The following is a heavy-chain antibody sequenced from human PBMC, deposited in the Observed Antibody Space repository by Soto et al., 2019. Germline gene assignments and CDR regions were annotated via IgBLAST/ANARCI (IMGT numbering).Heavy chain of an antibody. V-gene: IGHV1-18*01. CDR2: ISPKFGRT. CDR3: ARDDCNGGSCDGGHYLDL. D-gene: IGHD2-15*01. CDR1: DYIFLAYG. Sequence: QVQLVQSGPEVKKAGASVKVSCTAPTDYIFLAYGFDWVRQAPGQGLEWMGWISPKFGRTNYARTLQDRFPMTTDVSTHSVSMELRDLRSDDTAVYYCARDDCNGGSCDGGHYLDLWGRGTPISVSS. J-gene: IGHJ2*01.